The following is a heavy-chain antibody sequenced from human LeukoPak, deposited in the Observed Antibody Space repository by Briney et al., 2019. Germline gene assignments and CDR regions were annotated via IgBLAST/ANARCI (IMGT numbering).Heavy chain of an antibody. V-gene: IGHV4-39*01. CDR2: IYYSGST. CDR1: GGSISSSSYY. J-gene: IGHJ4*02. CDR3: ARRGVYCSGGSCMDDQNLFDY. D-gene: IGHD2-15*01. Sequence: PSETLSLTCTVSGGSISSSSYYWGWIRQPPGKGLEWIGSIYYSGSTYYNPSLKSRVTISVDTSKNQFSLKLSSVTAADTAVYYCARRGVYCSGGSCMDDQNLFDYWGQGTLVTVSS.